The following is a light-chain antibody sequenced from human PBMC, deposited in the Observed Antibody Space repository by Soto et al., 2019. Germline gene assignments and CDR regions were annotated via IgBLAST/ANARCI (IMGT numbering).Light chain of an antibody. CDR2: EGS. CDR1: SSDVGSYNL. Sequence: QSALTQPASVSGSPGQSITISCTGTSSDVGSYNLVSWYQQHPGTAPKLMIYEGSKRPSGVSNRFSCSKSGNTASLTISGLQAEDEADYYCCSYAGSSTWVFGGGTKLTVL. V-gene: IGLV2-23*01. J-gene: IGLJ3*02. CDR3: CSYAGSSTWV.